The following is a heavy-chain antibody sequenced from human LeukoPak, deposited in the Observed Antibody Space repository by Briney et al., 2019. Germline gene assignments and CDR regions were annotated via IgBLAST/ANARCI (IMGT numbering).Heavy chain of an antibody. Sequence: GGSLRLSCAASGFTFSSYWMSWVRQAPGKGLEWVANIKQDGSEKYYVDSVKGRFTISRDNAKNSLYLQMNSLRAEDTAVYYCARGLIRGWGAFDIWGQGTMVTVSS. V-gene: IGHV3-7*01. CDR2: IKQDGSEK. D-gene: IGHD3-16*01. CDR1: GFTFSSYW. J-gene: IGHJ3*02. CDR3: ARGLIRGWGAFDI.